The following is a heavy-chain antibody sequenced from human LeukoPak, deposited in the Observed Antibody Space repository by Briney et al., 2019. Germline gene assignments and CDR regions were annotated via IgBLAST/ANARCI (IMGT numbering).Heavy chain of an antibody. CDR2: IYHNGNT. J-gene: IGHJ3*02. D-gene: IGHD1-26*01. CDR3: ASPSGRQYADAPDI. V-gene: IGHV4-4*02. CDR1: GASIRSTQW. Sequence: PSETLSLTCGVSGASIRSTQWWTWVRQPPGKGLEWIGEIYHNGNTEYNPSLSSRLLISVDKSKNQFSLKLTSVTAADTAMYYCASPSGRQYADAPDIWGQGRMVIVSS.